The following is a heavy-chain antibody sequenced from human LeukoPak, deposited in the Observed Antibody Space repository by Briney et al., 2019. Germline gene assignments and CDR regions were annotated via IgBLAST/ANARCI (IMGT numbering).Heavy chain of an antibody. J-gene: IGHJ4*02. CDR3: ARFSTYPSY. CDR1: GYSFTTYY. CDR2: INPSGGST. V-gene: IGHV1-46*01. Sequence: ASVKVFCKASGYSFTTYYIHWVRQAPGQGLEWMGKINPSGGSTNYAQKFQGRVIMTRDTSTSTVYMELSSLRSEDTAFYYCARFSTYPSYWGQGTLVTVSS. D-gene: IGHD3-3*02.